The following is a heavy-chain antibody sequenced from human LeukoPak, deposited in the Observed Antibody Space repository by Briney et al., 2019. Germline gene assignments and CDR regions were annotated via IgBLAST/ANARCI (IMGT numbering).Heavy chain of an antibody. Sequence: SETLSLTCTVSGGFISSSSYYWGWIRQPPGKGLEWIGSIYYSGSTYYNPSLKSRVTISVDTSKNQFSLKLSSVTAADTAVYYCARPLEAGTGYNWFDPWGQGTLVAVSS. CDR2: IYYSGST. CDR1: GGFISSSSYY. J-gene: IGHJ5*02. D-gene: IGHD6-13*01. CDR3: ARPLEAGTGYNWFDP. V-gene: IGHV4-39*07.